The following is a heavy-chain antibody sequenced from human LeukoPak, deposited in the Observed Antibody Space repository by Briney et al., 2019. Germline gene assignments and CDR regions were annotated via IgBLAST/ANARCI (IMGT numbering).Heavy chain of an antibody. V-gene: IGHV4-59*01. CDR1: GGSISSYY. Sequence: SETLSLTCTVSGGSISSYYWSWIRQPPGKGLEWIGYIYYSGSTNYNPSLKSRVTISVDTSKNQFSLNLSSVTAADTAMYYCAREGDKYANYFDNWGQGTLVTVSS. CDR3: AREGDKYANYFDN. J-gene: IGHJ4*02. D-gene: IGHD2-8*01. CDR2: IYYSGST.